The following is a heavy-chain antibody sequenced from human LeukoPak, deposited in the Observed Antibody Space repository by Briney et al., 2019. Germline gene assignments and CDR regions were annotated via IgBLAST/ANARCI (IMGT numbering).Heavy chain of an antibody. CDR3: ARDVDEYCSNTSCYRGGDYFDY. CDR1: GGSISSGSYY. Sequence: PSETLSLTCRVSGGSISSGSYYWSWIRQPAGKGLEWIGRIYISGSINYNPSLKSRVTISVDTSKNQFSLKLSSVTAADTAVYYCARDVDEYCSNTSCYRGGDYFDYWGQGALVTVSS. D-gene: IGHD2-2*01. V-gene: IGHV4-61*02. J-gene: IGHJ4*02. CDR2: IYISGSI.